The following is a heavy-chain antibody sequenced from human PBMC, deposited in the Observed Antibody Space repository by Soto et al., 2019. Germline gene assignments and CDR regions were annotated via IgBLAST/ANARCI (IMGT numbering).Heavy chain of an antibody. V-gene: IGHV3-73*01. CDR3: TRQTDAVQWLVVPTDYNFDY. J-gene: IGHJ4*02. Sequence: LRLSCAASGFTFGGSAMHWVRQASGKGLEWVGHIRSKTNSYATAYAESVKGRFTISRDDSMNTAYLQMNSLKTEDTAVYFCTRQTDAVQWLVVPTDYNFDYWGQGTLVTVSS. D-gene: IGHD6-19*01. CDR2: IRSKTNSYAT. CDR1: GFTFGGSA.